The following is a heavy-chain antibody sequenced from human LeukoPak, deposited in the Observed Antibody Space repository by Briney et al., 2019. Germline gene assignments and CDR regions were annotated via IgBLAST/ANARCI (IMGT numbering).Heavy chain of an antibody. Sequence: ASVKVSCKASGYIFTSCGISWVRQAPGQGLEWMGWINPYNGNTKYAQKFQGRVTMTTDTSTNTAYMELRSLRSDDTAVYYCARGLTHRMYYSEGGDAFDIWGQGTMVTVSS. CDR3: ARGLTHRMYYSEGGDAFDI. CDR2: INPYNGNT. J-gene: IGHJ3*02. V-gene: IGHV1-18*01. CDR1: GYIFTSCG. D-gene: IGHD3-22*01.